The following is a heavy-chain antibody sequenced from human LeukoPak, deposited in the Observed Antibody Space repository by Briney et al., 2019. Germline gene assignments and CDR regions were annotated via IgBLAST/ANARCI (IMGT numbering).Heavy chain of an antibody. CDR2: IWYDGSRK. CDR3: ARASYCSSTSCYRFDY. V-gene: IGHV3-33*01. D-gene: IGHD2-2*01. Sequence: GGSLRLSCAASGFTFSSYGMHWVRQAPGKGLEWVAVIWYDGSRKYYPDSVKGRFTISRDNSKNTLYLQMNSLRAEDTAVYYCARASYCSSTSCYRFDYWGQGTLVTVSS. J-gene: IGHJ4*02. CDR1: GFTFSSYG.